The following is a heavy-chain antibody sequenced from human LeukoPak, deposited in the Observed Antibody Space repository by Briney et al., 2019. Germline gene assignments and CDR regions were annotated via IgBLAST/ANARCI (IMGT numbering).Heavy chain of an antibody. CDR3: TRRSYGSGSFNWYFDP. Sequence: PGGSLRLSCAASGFTLSGSSIHWVRQASGKGLEWIGRIRRKPDNYATAYDASVKGRFTISRDDSKNTAYLEMNSLITEDTAVYYCTRRSYGSGSFNWYFDPWGRGTLVTVSS. CDR2: IRRKPDNYAT. CDR1: GFTLSGSS. J-gene: IGHJ2*01. D-gene: IGHD3-10*01. V-gene: IGHV3-73*01.